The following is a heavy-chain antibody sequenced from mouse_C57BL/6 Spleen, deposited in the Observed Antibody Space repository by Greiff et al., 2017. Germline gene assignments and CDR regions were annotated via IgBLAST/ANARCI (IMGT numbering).Heavy chain of an antibody. CDR2: IDPSDSYT. D-gene: IGHD1-1*01. CDR3: ARVLTGWYFDV. J-gene: IGHJ1*03. V-gene: IGHV1-50*01. Sequence: VQLQQSGAELVKPGASVKLSCKASGYTFTSYWMQWVKQRPGQGLEWIGEIDPSDSYTNYNQKFKGKATLAVDTSTSTAYMQLSSLTSEDSAVYYCARVLTGWYFDVWGTGTTVTVSS. CDR1: GYTFTSYW.